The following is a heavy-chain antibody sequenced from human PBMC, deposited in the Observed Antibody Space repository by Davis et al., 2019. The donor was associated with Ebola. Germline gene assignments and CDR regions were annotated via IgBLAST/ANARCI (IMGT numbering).Heavy chain of an antibody. CDR2: IFHNGRT. V-gene: IGHV4-34*12. Sequence: PPQTLSPTCTLSGGSISPYYSSWIRQLPGNGLEWNGEIFHNGRTNYNPSLKSRVSISVDLSTNQFFLRLTSVTAADTAVYFCAALLGPLIHHGTFHYWGQGTLVTVSS. CDR3: AALLGPLIHHGTFHY. CDR1: GGSISPYY. D-gene: IGHD1-14*01. J-gene: IGHJ4*02.